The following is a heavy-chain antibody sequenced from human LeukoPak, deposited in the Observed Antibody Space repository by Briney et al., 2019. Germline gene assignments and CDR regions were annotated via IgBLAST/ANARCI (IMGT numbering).Heavy chain of an antibody. CDR3: AKARGAAAAHFDY. Sequence: SVKVSCKASGGTFSSYAISWVRQAPGQGLEWMGGIIPIFGTANYAQKFQGRVTITADESTSTAYMELSSLRSEDTAVYYCAKARGAAAAHFDYWGQGTLVTVSS. D-gene: IGHD6-13*01. J-gene: IGHJ4*02. V-gene: IGHV1-69*01. CDR1: GGTFSSYA. CDR2: IIPIFGTA.